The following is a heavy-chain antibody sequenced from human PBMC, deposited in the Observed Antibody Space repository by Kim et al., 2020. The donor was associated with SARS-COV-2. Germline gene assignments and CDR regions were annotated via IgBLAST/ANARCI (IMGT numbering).Heavy chain of an antibody. CDR2: ISYEGSTQ. V-gene: IGHV3-30*03. J-gene: IGHJ5*02. CDR1: GFTFSSHV. Sequence: GGSLRLSCAASGFTFSSHVMHWVRQAPGKGLEWVALISYEGSTQKYTDSVKGRFTVSRDNSKNTLCLQMNSLRPEDTAVYYCARDLVVETDLGPWGQGTLVTVSS. CDR3: ARDLVVETDLGP. D-gene: IGHD2-15*01.